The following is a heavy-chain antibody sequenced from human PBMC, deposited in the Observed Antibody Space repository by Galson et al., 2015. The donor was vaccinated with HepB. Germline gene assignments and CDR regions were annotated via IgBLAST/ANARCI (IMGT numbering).Heavy chain of an antibody. CDR3: AIGAYDIGLGRGAPYGMDV. D-gene: IGHD3-10*01. V-gene: IGHV4-31*03. J-gene: IGHJ6*02. CDR1: GVSISSGGYY. CDR2: IYYSGST. Sequence: TLSLTCTVSGVSISSGGYYWSWIRQHPGKGPEWIGYIYYSGSTNYNPSLKSRLTISVELSKNQFSLKLRSVTAADTAVYYCAIGAYDIGLGRGAPYGMDVWGQGTTVTVSS.